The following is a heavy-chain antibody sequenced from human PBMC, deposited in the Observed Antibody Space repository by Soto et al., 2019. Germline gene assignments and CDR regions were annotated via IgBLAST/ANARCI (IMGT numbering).Heavy chain of an antibody. CDR3: ASCGGHDYNY. V-gene: IGHV3-7*03. Sequence: EVQLVQSGGGLVQPGGSLSLSCVGSGFTFSDFYMNWVRQAPGKGLEWVANIRTDGYGPNLVESVKGRFTTSRDNAKNSLFLQMNSLRADDTAVYYCASCGGHDYNYWGQGILVTVSS. D-gene: IGHD4-4*01. J-gene: IGHJ4*02. CDR1: GFTFSDFY. CDR2: IRTDGYGP.